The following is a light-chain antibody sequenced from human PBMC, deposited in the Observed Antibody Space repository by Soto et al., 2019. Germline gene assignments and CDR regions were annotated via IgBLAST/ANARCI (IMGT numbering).Light chain of an antibody. V-gene: IGLV2-14*01. CDR1: SSDVGGYNY. Sequence: QFVLTQPGSVSGSPGQSSTISCTGTSSDVGGYNYVSWYQQHPGKAPKLMIYDVSNRPSGVSNRFSGSKSGNTASLTISGLQAQDEADYYCSSYTSSSTLEVFGTGTKVTVL. CDR3: SSYTSSSTLEV. CDR2: DVS. J-gene: IGLJ1*01.